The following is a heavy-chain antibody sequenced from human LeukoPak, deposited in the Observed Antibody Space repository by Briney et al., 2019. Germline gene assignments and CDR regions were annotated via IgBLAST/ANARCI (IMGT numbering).Heavy chain of an antibody. CDR3: ARRNGQDIVATFRRRYYFDY. V-gene: IGHV4-34*01. J-gene: IGHJ4*02. CDR2: INHSGST. Sequence: SETLSLTCAVYGGSFSGYYWSWIRQPPGKGLEWIGEINHSGSTNYNPSLKSRVAISINTSKNQFSLKLSSVTAADTAVYYCARRNGQDIVATFRRRYYFDYWGQGTLVTVSS. D-gene: IGHD5-12*01. CDR1: GGSFSGYY.